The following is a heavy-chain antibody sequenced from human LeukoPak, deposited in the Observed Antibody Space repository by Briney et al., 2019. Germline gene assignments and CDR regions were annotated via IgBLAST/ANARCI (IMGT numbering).Heavy chain of an antibody. CDR1: GFTFSSYA. V-gene: IGHV3-64D*06. CDR2: ISSNGGST. J-gene: IGHJ4*02. Sequence: GGSLRLSCSASGFTFSSYAMHWVRQAPGKGLEYVSAISSNGGSTYYADSVKGRVTISRDNSKSTLYLQMSSLRAEDTAVYYCVKNIAAAGTSFFDYWGQGTLVTVSS. D-gene: IGHD6-13*01. CDR3: VKNIAAAGTSFFDY.